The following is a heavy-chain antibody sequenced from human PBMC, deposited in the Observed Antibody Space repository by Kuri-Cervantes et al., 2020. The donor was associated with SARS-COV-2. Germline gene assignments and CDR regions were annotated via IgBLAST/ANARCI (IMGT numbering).Heavy chain of an antibody. CDR2: VRQDGRDK. Sequence: GESLKISCAASGFTFSSYWMTWVRQAPGKGLDWVANVRQDGRDKYYGDSVKGRFTISRDNTKNSLYLQMDSLTAEDTAVYYCARVGGGNSDAFDIWGQGTMVTVSS. CDR1: GFTFSSYW. D-gene: IGHD4-23*01. CDR3: ARVGGGNSDAFDI. V-gene: IGHV3-7*03. J-gene: IGHJ3*02.